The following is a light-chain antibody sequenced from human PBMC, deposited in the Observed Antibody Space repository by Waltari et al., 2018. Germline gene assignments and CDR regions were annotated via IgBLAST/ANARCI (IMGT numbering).Light chain of an antibody. CDR1: SGHSSHV. J-gene: IGLJ3*02. CDR2: VNSDGSH. Sequence: QLVLTQSPSASASLGASVKLTCTLSSGHSSHVIAWHQQQPVKGPRFLMKVNSDGSHSKGDEIPDRFSGSSSGAERYLTISSLQSEDEADYYCQTGGHGTWVFGGGTKLTVL. CDR3: QTGGHGTWV. V-gene: IGLV4-69*02.